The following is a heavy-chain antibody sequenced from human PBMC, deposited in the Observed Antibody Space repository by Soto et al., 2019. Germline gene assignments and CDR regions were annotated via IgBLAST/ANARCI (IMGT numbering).Heavy chain of an antibody. CDR2: INVYNGDR. J-gene: IGHJ5*02. V-gene: IGHV1-18*01. CDR1: GYIFTKYG. Sequence: QVQVVQSGPELKKPGASVKVSCKAQGYIFTKYGIGWVRQAPGHGLEWMGLINVYNGDRKVAQKFQDRVSMTTDTATDTAYMELKSVRSGDTTVYYCARLQLGGDRMLNWFDPWGQGPLVTVSS. D-gene: IGHD2-21*02. CDR3: ARLQLGGDRMLNWFDP.